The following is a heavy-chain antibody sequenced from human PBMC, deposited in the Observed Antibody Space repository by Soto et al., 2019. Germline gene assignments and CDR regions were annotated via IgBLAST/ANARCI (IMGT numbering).Heavy chain of an antibody. J-gene: IGHJ4*02. CDR3: ARTEQRDGVYDY. D-gene: IGHD6-25*01. V-gene: IGHV4-59*08. CDR2: IYYSGST. CDR1: GGSISSYY. Sequence: QVQLQESGPGLVKPSETLSLTCTVSGGSISSYYWSWIRQPPGKGLEWIGYIYYSGSTNYNPSLKSRXXIXVDXSKNQFSLKLSSVTAADTAVYYCARTEQRDGVYDYWGQGTLVTVSS.